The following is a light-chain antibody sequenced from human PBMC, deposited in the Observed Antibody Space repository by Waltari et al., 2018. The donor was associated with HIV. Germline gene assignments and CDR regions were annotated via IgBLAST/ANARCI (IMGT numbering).Light chain of an antibody. CDR3: CSYAGSSTPWV. J-gene: IGLJ3*02. CDR1: SSDVWTYTL. Sequence: SALTQPHSVSGSPGHAIPISCPGISSDVWTYTLLSRYQQHPGKAPKLMIYEVSKRPSGVSNRFSGSKSGNTASLTISGLQAEDEADYYCCSYAGSSTPWVFGGGTKLTVL. CDR2: EVS. V-gene: IGLV2-23*02.